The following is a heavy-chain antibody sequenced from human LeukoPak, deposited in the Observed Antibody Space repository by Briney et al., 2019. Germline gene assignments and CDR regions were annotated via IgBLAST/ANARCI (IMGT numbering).Heavy chain of an antibody. Sequence: GRSLRLSCAASGFTFSSYGVHWVRQAPGKGLEWVAVISYDGSNKYYADSVKGRSTISRDNAKNSLYLQMNSLRADDTAVYYCAREVEIGDYYYGMDVWGQGTTVTVSS. CDR1: GFTFSSYG. V-gene: IGHV3-30*03. CDR3: AREVEIGDYYYGMDV. D-gene: IGHD3-10*01. CDR2: ISYDGSNK. J-gene: IGHJ6*02.